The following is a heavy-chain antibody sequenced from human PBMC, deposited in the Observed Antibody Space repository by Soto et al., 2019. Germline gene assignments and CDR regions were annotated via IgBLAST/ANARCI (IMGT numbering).Heavy chain of an antibody. Sequence: EVQLVESGGGLVQPGGSLRLSCAASGFTFSSSAMHWVRQAPGKGLEYVSAISSNGGSTYYTNSVKGRFTIFRDNSKNTLYLQMGSLRAEDMAMYYCARNSYCSNINCYQAFDIWGQGTMVTVSS. CDR3: ARNSYCSNINCYQAFDI. CDR2: ISSNGGST. J-gene: IGHJ3*02. D-gene: IGHD2-2*01. V-gene: IGHV3-64*01. CDR1: GFTFSSSA.